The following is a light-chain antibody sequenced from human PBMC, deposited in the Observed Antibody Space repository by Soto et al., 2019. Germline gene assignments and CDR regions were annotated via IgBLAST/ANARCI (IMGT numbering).Light chain of an antibody. CDR3: MQALEIPET. J-gene: IGKJ1*01. Sequence: DIVMTQSPLSLSVTPGEPASISCRSSQSLLYTNGYNFLDWYLQKPGQSPQLLIYLGSNRASGVPDRFSGSVSGTDFTLKISRVEAEDVGIYYCMQALEIPETFGQGIKVEIK. V-gene: IGKV2-28*01. CDR1: QSLLYTNGYNF. CDR2: LGS.